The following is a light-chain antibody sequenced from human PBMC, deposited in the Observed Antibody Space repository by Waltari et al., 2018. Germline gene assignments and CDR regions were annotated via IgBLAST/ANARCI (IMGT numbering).Light chain of an antibody. CDR2: NTK. V-gene: IGLV1-44*01. J-gene: IGLJ1*01. CDR1: SSNIGSDT. CDR3: STWDDSLNGYV. Sequence: QSVLTQPPSASGTPGQRVTIPCSGSSSNIGSDTVSWYQQLPGTAPKLHISNTKRRPSGVPARYSGASSAAAASLAISGLQSEDEADYYCSTWDDSLNGYVFGTGTKVTVL.